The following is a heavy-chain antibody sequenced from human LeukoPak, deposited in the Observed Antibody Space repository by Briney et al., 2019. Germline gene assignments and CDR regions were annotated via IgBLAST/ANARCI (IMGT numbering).Heavy chain of an antibody. CDR2: IRSDGGSS. CDR3: ARDSVTYDAFDI. J-gene: IGHJ3*02. CDR1: GFTFSTYFW. V-gene: IGHV3-74*01. D-gene: IGHD2-21*02. Sequence: GGSLRLSCAVSGFTFSTYFWMHWVRQAPGKGLVWVSRIRSDGGSSTYADSVKGRFTISRDNAKNSLYLQMNSLRAEDTAVYYCARDSVTYDAFDIWGQGQWSPSLQ.